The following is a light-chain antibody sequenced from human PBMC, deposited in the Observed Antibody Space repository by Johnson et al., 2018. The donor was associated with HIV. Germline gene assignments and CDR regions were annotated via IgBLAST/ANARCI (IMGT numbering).Light chain of an antibody. V-gene: IGLV1-51*02. J-gene: IGLJ1*01. CDR1: SSNIGNNY. CDR3: GTWDSSLSVGC. Sequence: QSVLTQPPSVSAAPGQKVTISCSGSSSNIGNNYVSWYQQLPGTAPKLLIYENNKRPSGIPARFSGSKSGTSATLGINGLQTGDEANYYCGTWDSSLSVGCFGTGTKATVL. CDR2: ENN.